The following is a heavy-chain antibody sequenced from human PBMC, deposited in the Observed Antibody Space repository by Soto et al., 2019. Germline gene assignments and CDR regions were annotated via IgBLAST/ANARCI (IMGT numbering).Heavy chain of an antibody. CDR3: ARGGLEPFDY. CDR1: GFTLGNYW. J-gene: IGHJ4*02. CDR2: INDYGTTT. Sequence: GSLRLSCAASGFTLGNYWMHWVRQAPGKGLVWASRINDYGTTTNYAESVEGRFIISRDDAKSEVYLQMNNLRAEDSAVYYCARGGLEPFDYWGQGALVTVSS. D-gene: IGHD1-1*01. V-gene: IGHV3-74*01.